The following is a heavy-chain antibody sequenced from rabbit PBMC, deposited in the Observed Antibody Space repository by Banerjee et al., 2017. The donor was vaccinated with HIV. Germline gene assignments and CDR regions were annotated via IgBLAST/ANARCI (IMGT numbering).Heavy chain of an antibody. Sequence: QEQLAESGGDLVKPEGSLTLTCTASGFSFNNKYVMCWGRQALGKGLELIACIGAGSGGATVYANWAKGRFTISKTSSTTVTLQMTSLTAADTATYFCARDLAGAIGWNFVLWGPGTLVTVS. V-gene: IGHV1S45*01. D-gene: IGHD4-1*01. CDR1: GFSFNNKYV. CDR2: IGAGSGGAT. CDR3: ARDLAGAIGWNFVL. J-gene: IGHJ4*01.